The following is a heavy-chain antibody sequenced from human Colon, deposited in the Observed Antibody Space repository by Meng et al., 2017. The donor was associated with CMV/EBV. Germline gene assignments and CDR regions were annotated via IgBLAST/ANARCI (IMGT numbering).Heavy chain of an antibody. V-gene: IGHV3-66*01. CDR3: VRENGPDASRGNRFDP. J-gene: IGHJ5*02. CDR2: IYSGGST. D-gene: IGHD1-14*01. CDR1: GFTVSSNY. Sequence: GESLKISCAASGFTVSSNYMSWVRQAPGKGLEWVSVIYSGGSTYYADSVKGRFTISRDNAKNTLYLQMNTLRAEDTAVYYCVRENGPDASRGNRFDPWGQGTLVTVSS.